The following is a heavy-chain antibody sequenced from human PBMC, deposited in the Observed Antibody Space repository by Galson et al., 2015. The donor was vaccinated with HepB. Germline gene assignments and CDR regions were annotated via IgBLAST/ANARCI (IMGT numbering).Heavy chain of an antibody. CDR1: GFTLSNYG. D-gene: IGHD3-22*01. V-gene: IGHV3-21*06. Sequence: SLRLSCAASGFTLSNYGMTWVRQAPGKGLEWISSITSSSSSYIYYADSVKGRFTISRDNAKNSLYLQMNSLRAEDTALYYCARDSSPSHYDISGYSYQPYYYYGMDVWGQGTTVTVSS. J-gene: IGHJ6*02. CDR3: ARDSSPSHYDISGYSYQPYYYYGMDV. CDR2: ITSSSSSYI.